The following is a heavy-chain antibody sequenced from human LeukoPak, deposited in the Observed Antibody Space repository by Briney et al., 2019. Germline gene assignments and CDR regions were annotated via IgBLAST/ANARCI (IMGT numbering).Heavy chain of an antibody. CDR1: GVTISSYY. V-gene: IGHV4-59*01. Sequence: SETLSLTCTASGVTISSYYLSWIRQPPGKGLEWIGYIYYSGSTNYNPSLKSRVTISVDTSKNQFSLKLSSVTAADTAVYYCARFPSYVHYYYGMDVWGQGTTVTVSS. J-gene: IGHJ6*02. D-gene: IGHD3-16*01. CDR3: ARFPSYVHYYYGMDV. CDR2: IYYSGST.